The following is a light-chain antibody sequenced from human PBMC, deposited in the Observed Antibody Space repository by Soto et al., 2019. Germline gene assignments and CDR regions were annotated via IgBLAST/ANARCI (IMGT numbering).Light chain of an antibody. J-gene: IGKJ3*01. Sequence: EIVMTQSPATLSVSPGERATLSCRASQSVSDNLAWYQQKAGQAPRLLIYGASTRATGISARFSGSGSGTEFTLTISSLQSEDFAVYYCQQRTNWPRSFTFGPGTKVDIK. CDR2: GAS. CDR3: QQRTNWPRSFT. V-gene: IGKV3-15*01. CDR1: QSVSDN.